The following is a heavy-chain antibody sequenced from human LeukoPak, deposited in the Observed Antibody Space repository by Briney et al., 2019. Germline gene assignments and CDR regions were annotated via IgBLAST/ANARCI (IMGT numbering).Heavy chain of an antibody. D-gene: IGHD2-15*01. CDR2: IYSGGKT. Sequence: PGGSLRLSCAASGFTFSSYVMHWVRQAPGKGLEWVSFIYSGGKTHSSDSVKGRFTISRDNSKNTLYLQMSSLRAEDTAIYYCARRAGEYSHPYDYWGQGTLVTVSS. J-gene: IGHJ4*02. CDR1: GFTFSSYV. CDR3: ARRAGEYSHPYDY. V-gene: IGHV3-53*01.